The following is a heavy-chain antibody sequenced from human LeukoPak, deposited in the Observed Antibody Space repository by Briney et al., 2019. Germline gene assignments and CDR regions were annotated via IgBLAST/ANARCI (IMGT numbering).Heavy chain of an antibody. D-gene: IGHD2/OR15-2a*01. J-gene: IGHJ4*02. CDR1: GFTFSSYG. V-gene: IGHV3-15*01. CDR2: IKSKVDGGTT. Sequence: GGSLRLSCAASGFTFSSYGMHWVRQAPGKGLEWVGRIKSKVDGGTTDYAAPVKGRFTISRDDSKNTVYLQMNSLKIEDTAVYYCATGGYFLDFWGQGTPVTVSS. CDR3: ATGGYFLDF.